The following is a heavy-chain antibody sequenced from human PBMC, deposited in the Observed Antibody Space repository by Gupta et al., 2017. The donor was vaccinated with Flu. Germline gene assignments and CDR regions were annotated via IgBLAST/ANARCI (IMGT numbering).Heavy chain of an antibody. J-gene: IGHJ4*02. Sequence: EVQLVQSGAEVKKPGATVKISCKVSGYTFTDYYMHWVQQAPGKGLEWMGLVDPEDGETIYAEKFQGRVTITADTSTDTAYMELSSLRSEDTAVYYCATDLLFGETRKHYYDSSGYPRDYWGQGTLVTVSS. CDR3: ATDLLFGETRKHYYDSSGYPRDY. V-gene: IGHV1-69-2*01. CDR1: GYTFTDYY. D-gene: IGHD3-22*01. CDR2: VDPEDGET.